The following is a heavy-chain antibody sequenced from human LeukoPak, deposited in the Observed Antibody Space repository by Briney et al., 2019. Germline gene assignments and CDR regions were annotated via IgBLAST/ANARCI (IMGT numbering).Heavy chain of an antibody. V-gene: IGHV4-30-2*01. Sequence: PSETLSLTCTVSGGSISSADYYWTWIRQPPGKGLEWIGYISHSGGTYYNSSLLSRVTISADTSKNQFFLTLGSVTAADTAVYYCARSIAAAGTDWFDPWGQGTLVTVSS. D-gene: IGHD6-13*01. J-gene: IGHJ5*02. CDR3: ARSIAAAGTDWFDP. CDR1: GGSISSADYY. CDR2: ISHSGGT.